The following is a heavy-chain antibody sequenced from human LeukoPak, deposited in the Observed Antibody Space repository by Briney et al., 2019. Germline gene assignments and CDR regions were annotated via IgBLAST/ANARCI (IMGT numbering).Heavy chain of an antibody. CDR3: ARAGDSSGYSDY. D-gene: IGHD3-22*01. CDR1: GGSISSINHY. CDR2: IYYSGST. Sequence: PSETLSLTCTVSGGSISSINHYWGWVRQPPGKGLEWIGTIYYSGSTSYNPSLKSRVSISVDTSKNQFSLKLSSVTAADTAVYYCARAGDSSGYSDYWGQGILVTVSS. J-gene: IGHJ4*02. V-gene: IGHV4-39*01.